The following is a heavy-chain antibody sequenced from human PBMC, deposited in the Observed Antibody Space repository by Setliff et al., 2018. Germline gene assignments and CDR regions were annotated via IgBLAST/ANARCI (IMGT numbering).Heavy chain of an antibody. Sequence: ASVKVSCKASGYTFTSYDINWVRQATGQGLEWMGWMNPTSGNTGYAQKFQGRVTMTRNTSISTAYTELSSLRSEDTAVYYCARRVSYDSSGYPLGYWGQGTLVTVSS. J-gene: IGHJ4*02. CDR3: ARRVSYDSSGYPLGY. V-gene: IGHV1-8*01. CDR1: GYTFTSYD. D-gene: IGHD3-22*01. CDR2: MNPTSGNT.